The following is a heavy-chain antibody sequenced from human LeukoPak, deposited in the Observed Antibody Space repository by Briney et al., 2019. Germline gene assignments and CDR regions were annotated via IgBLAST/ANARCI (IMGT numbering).Heavy chain of an antibody. V-gene: IGHV4-4*09. CDR2: THPSGNS. D-gene: IGHD3-10*01. CDR1: GASNNSFY. Sequence: PSETLSLTCIVSGASNNSFYWSWLRQPPGKGLGWIGYTHPSGNSNYSPSLKSRVTISVDTSTNQFSLKLSSVTAADTAVYYCARLRDYGSGTFYNDYWGQGTLVTVSS. CDR3: ARLRDYGSGTFYNDY. J-gene: IGHJ4*02.